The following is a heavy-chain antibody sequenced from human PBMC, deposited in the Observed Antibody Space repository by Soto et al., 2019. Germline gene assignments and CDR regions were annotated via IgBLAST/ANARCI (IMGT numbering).Heavy chain of an antibody. J-gene: IGHJ5*02. CDR2: ISYSGST. V-gene: IGHV4-59*11. Sequence: SETLSLTCTVSGGSISGHYWSWIRQPPGKGLQYIGYISYSGSTNYNPSLKSRVTISVDTSNNQFSLRLSSVTAADTAVYYCARDVGLEHDTGYYDFWSGKNNWFDPWGQGTLVTVSS. D-gene: IGHD3-3*01. CDR1: GGSISGHY. CDR3: ARDVGLEHDTGYYDFWSGKNNWFDP.